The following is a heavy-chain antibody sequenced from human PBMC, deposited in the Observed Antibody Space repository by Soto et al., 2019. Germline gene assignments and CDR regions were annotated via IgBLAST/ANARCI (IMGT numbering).Heavy chain of an antibody. CDR3: VREVDTAMVYFDY. J-gene: IGHJ4*02. CDR1: GGSISSYY. Sequence: PSETLSLTCTVSGGSISSYYWSWIRQPPGKGLEWIGYIYYSGSTNYNPSLKSRVTISVDTSKNQFSLKLSSVTAADTAVYYCVREVDTAMVYFDYCGQGTLVTVSS. CDR2: IYYSGST. D-gene: IGHD5-18*01. V-gene: IGHV4-59*01.